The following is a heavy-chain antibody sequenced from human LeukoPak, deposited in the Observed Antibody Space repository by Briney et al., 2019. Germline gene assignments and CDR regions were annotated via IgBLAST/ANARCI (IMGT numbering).Heavy chain of an antibody. Sequence: SETLSLTCTVSGGSISDNYWSWIRQPPGKGLEWIGYAYYSGHTNYNSSLKSRVIMSLDTSKSQFSLRLSSVTAADTAVYFCARHPFATPFDYWGPGTLVTVSS. CDR2: AYYSGHT. D-gene: IGHD2-15*01. CDR3: ARHPFATPFDY. CDR1: GGSISDNY. J-gene: IGHJ4*02. V-gene: IGHV4-59*08.